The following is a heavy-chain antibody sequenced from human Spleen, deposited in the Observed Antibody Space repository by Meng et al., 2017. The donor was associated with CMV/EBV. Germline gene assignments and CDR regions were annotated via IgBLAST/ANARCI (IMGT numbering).Heavy chain of an antibody. CDR3: ASCERGQQLVTPFDP. CDR2: INHSGST. D-gene: IGHD6-13*01. CDR1: GYSISSTNC. V-gene: IGHV4-28*01. Sequence: HVPLQEAGPGRVDPADALSLTCAVSGYSISSTNCWGWIRQPPGKGLEWIGEINHSGSTNYNPSLKSRVTISVDTSKNQFSLKLSSVTAADTAVYYCASCERGQQLVTPFDPWGQGTLVTVSS. J-gene: IGHJ5*02.